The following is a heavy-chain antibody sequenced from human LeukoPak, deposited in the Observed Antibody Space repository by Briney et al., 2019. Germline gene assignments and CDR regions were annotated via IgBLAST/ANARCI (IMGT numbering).Heavy chain of an antibody. Sequence: SVKVSCKASGGTFTSYAISWVRQAPGQGLEWMGGIIPIFGTANYAQKFQGRVTITADESTSTAYMELSSLRSEDTAVYYCARAPGGRSSWYYFDYWGQGTLVTVSS. J-gene: IGHJ4*02. CDR1: GGTFTSYA. CDR2: IIPIFGTA. V-gene: IGHV1-69*13. CDR3: ARAPGGRSSWYYFDY. D-gene: IGHD6-13*01.